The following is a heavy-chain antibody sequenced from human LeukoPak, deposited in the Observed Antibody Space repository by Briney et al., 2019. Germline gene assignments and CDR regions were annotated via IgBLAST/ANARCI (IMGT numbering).Heavy chain of an antibody. D-gene: IGHD3-22*01. CDR1: GGTSSSYA. CDR3: AREGYRGNYYDSSGYYENFQH. Sequence: SVKVSCKASGGTSSSYAISWMRQAPGQGLEWMGRIIPIFGIANYAQKFQGRVTITADKSTSTAYMELSSLRSEDTAVYYCAREGYRGNYYDSSGYYENFQHWGQGTLVTVSS. CDR2: IIPIFGIA. V-gene: IGHV1-69*04. J-gene: IGHJ1*01.